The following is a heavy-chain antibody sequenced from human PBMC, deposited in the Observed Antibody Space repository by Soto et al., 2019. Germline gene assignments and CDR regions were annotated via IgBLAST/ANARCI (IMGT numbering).Heavy chain of an antibody. D-gene: IGHD2-15*01. CDR2: IIPIFGTA. V-gene: IGHV1-69*13. Sequence: SVKVSCKASGYTFTSYAISWVRQAPGQGLEWMGGIIPIFGTANYAQKFQGRVTITADESTSTAYMELSSLRSEDTAVYYCARGGDCSGGSCYSYYYYGMDVWGQGTTVTVSS. CDR1: GYTFTSYA. CDR3: ARGGDCSGGSCYSYYYYGMDV. J-gene: IGHJ6*02.